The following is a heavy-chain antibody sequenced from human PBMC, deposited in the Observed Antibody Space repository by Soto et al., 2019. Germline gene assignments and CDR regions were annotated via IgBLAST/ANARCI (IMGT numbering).Heavy chain of an antibody. CDR1: GGSISSGGYY. CDR2: IYYSGST. CDR3: ARGHSSGWYVDY. J-gene: IGHJ4*02. V-gene: IGHV4-31*03. D-gene: IGHD6-19*01. Sequence: HVQLQESGPGLVKPSQTLSLTCTVSGGSISSGGYYWSWIRQHPRKGLEWIGYIYYSGSTYYNPSLKSRVTISVDTSKNQFSLKLSSVTAADTAVYYCARGHSSGWYVDYWGQGTLVTVSS.